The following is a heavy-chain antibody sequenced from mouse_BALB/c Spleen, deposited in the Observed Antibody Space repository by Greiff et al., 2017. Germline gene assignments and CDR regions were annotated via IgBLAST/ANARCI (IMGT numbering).Heavy chain of an antibody. CDR2: ISDGGSYT. CDR3: ARDDY. CDR1: GFTFSDYY. Sequence: DVMLVESGGGLVKPGGSLKLSCAASGFTFSDYYMYWVRQTPEKRLEWVATISDGGSYTYYPDSVKGRFTISRDNAKNNLYLQMSSLKSEDTAMYYCARDDYWGQGTTLTVSS. V-gene: IGHV5-4*02. J-gene: IGHJ2*01.